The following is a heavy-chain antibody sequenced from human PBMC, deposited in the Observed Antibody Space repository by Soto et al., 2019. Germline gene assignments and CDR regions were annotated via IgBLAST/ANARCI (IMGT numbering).Heavy chain of an antibody. CDR3: ARDRGSGWYITYYYYGMDV. V-gene: IGHV1-2*02. CDR1: GYTFSGYY. J-gene: IGHJ6*02. D-gene: IGHD6-19*01. CDR2: INPNSGGT. Sequence: ASVKVSCKASGYTFSGYYMHWVRQAPGQGLEWMGWINPNSGGTNYAQKFQGRVTMTRDTSISTAYMELSRLRSDDTAVYYCARDRGSGWYITYYYYGMDVWGQGTTVTVSS.